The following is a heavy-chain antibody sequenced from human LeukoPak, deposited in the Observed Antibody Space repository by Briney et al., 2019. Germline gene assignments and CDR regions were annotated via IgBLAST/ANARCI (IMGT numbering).Heavy chain of an antibody. D-gene: IGHD3-22*01. Sequence: GGSLRLSCVASGFTFTSHGMHWVRQAPGKGLEWVAVISYDGSNKYYSDSVKGRFTISRDNSKNTLYLQMNSLRAEDTAVYYCARAVRDYYDSSGYWYWYFDLWGRGTLVTVSS. CDR2: ISYDGSNK. J-gene: IGHJ2*01. V-gene: IGHV3-30*03. CDR3: ARAVRDYYDSSGYWYWYFDL. CDR1: GFTFTSHG.